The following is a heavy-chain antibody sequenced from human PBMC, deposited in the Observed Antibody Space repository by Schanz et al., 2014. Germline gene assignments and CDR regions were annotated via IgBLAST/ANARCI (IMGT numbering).Heavy chain of an antibody. V-gene: IGHV1-3*01. CDR2: INAGTGNT. D-gene: IGHD5-12*01. CDR3: ARDLTVDTGYVVHYDYYGMDV. Sequence: VQSVHSGTEVQKLGASVKVSCQTSGYTFTAYGINWVRQAPGQRLEWMGWINAGTGNTEYSQKFQGRVTITRDTLSSTAYMEVSSLRSEDTAVYFCARDLTVDTGYVVHYDYYGMDVWGQGTTVTVSS. CDR1: GYTFTAYG. J-gene: IGHJ6*02.